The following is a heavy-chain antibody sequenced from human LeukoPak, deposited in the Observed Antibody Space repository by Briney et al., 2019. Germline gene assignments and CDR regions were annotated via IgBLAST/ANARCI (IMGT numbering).Heavy chain of an antibody. V-gene: IGHV3-23*01. CDR3: AKDGGEYWFGSD. CDR1: GFTFSDYY. J-gene: IGHJ4*02. Sequence: PGGSLRLSCAASGFTFSDYYMSWIRQPPGKGLEWVSAISGSGGSTYYADSVKGRFTISRDNSKNTLYLQMNSLRAEDTAVYYCAKDGGEYWFGSDWGQGTLVTVSS. CDR2: ISGSGGST. D-gene: IGHD3-16*01.